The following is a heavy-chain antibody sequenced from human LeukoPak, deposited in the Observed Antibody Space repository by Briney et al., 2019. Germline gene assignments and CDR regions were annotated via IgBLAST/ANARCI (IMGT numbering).Heavy chain of an antibody. J-gene: IGHJ6*03. D-gene: IGHD3-3*01. CDR3: AREVRDFWSGYNHYYYMDV. V-gene: IGHV4-61*02. CDR1: GGSISSGSYY. Sequence: SETLSLPCTVSGGSISSGSYYWSWIRQPAGKGLEWIGRIYTSGSTNYNPSLKSRVTISVDTSKNQFSLKLSSVTAADTAVYYCAREVRDFWSGYNHYYYMDVWGKGTTVTVSS. CDR2: IYTSGST.